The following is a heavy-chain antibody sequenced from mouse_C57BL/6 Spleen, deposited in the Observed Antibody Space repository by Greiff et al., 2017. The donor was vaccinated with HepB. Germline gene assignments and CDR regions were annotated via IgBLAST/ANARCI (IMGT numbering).Heavy chain of an antibody. J-gene: IGHJ2*01. CDR2: IYPGDGET. Sequence: QVQLKESGPELVKPGASVKISCKASGFAFSTSWMNWVKQRPGKGLEWIGRIYPGDGETNYNGNFKDKATLTADKSSNTAYMQLSSLTSEDSAVYVWARYWDYWGQGTTLTVSS. CDR1: GFAFSTSW. D-gene: IGHD4-1*01. V-gene: IGHV1-82*01. CDR3: ARYWDY.